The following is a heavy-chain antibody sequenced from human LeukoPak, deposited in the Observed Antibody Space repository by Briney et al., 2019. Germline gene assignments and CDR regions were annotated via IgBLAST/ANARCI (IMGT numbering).Heavy chain of an antibody. D-gene: IGHD2-21*02. CDR1: GFTFSSYW. CDR2: IKQDGSEK. J-gene: IGHJ3*02. V-gene: IGHV3-7*01. CDR3: ARPYCGGDCYYHDAFDI. Sequence: GGSLRLSCAASGFTFSSYWMNWIRQAPGKGLEWVANIKQDGSEKYYVDSVKGRFTISRDNAKNSLYLQMNSPRAEDTAVYYCARPYCGGDCYYHDAFDIWGQGTMVTVSS.